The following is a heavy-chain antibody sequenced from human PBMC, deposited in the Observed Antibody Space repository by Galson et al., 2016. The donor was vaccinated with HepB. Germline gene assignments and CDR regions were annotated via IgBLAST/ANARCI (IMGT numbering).Heavy chain of an antibody. Sequence: ETLSLTCAVDGASFTGYYWSWIRQPPGKGLEWIGEVNYSGSAILNPSLKSRVTISEDTSKNEFSLKLSSVTPADTAVYFCARTYYDFWSGYFDYWGQGIPVTVSS. CDR2: VNYSGSA. V-gene: IGHV4-34*01. J-gene: IGHJ4*02. D-gene: IGHD3-3*01. CDR3: ARTYYDFWSGYFDY. CDR1: GASFTGYY.